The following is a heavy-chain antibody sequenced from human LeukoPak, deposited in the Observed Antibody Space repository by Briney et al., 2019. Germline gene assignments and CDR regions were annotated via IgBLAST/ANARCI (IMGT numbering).Heavy chain of an antibody. CDR3: ARNKDGLHY. CDR2: IGPDDGEA. V-gene: IGHV1-18*01. Sequence: ASVKVSCKASGYTFTDHHIIWVRQAPGQGLEWMGGIGPDDGEATYSQSIQGRVTMTTDTATSTAYMELRSLTSDDTAVYYCARNKDGLHYWGQGALVTVSS. J-gene: IGHJ4*02. CDR1: GYTFTDHH. D-gene: IGHD5-24*01.